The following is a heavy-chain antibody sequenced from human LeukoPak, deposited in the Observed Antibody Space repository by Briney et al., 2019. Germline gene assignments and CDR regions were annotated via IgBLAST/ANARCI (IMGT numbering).Heavy chain of an antibody. D-gene: IGHD2-2*01. CDR2: FDPADGET. Sequence: ASVKVSCKVPGYTLTELSMHWVRQAPGKGLEWMGGFDPADGETIYAQKFQGRVTMTEDTSTDTAYMELSSLRSEDTAVYYCATGGGGDQLMGYYYYYMDVWGKGTTVTVSS. V-gene: IGHV1-24*01. J-gene: IGHJ6*03. CDR1: GYTLTELS. CDR3: ATGGGGDQLMGYYYYYMDV.